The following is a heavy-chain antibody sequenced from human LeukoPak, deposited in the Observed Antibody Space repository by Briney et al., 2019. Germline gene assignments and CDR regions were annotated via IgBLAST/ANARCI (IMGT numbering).Heavy chain of an antibody. J-gene: IGHJ6*02. V-gene: IGHV1-18*01. CDR2: ISAYNGNT. CDR3: ARLGRGYYYDYYGMDV. CDR1: GYTFTSYG. Sequence: ASAKVSCKASGYTFTSYGISWVRQAPGQGLEWMGWISAYNGNTNYAQKLQGRVTMTTDTSTSTAYMELRSLRSDDTAVYYCARLGRGYYYDYYGMDVWGQGTTVTVSS.